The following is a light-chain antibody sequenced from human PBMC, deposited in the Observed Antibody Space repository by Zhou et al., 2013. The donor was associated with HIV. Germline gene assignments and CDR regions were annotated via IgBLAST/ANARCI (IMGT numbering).Light chain of an antibody. J-gene: IGKJ4*01. V-gene: IGKV3-15*01. CDR1: QSVRSSN. CDR3: QQYNRWPPLT. Sequence: ENVLTQSPDTLSLFPGETATLSCRASQSVRSSNLAWYQQKPGQAPRLLIYGASTRATGVPVRFSGSGSGTEFTLSIANLQSEDVAVYYCQQYNRWPPLTFGGGTQVEIK. CDR2: GAS.